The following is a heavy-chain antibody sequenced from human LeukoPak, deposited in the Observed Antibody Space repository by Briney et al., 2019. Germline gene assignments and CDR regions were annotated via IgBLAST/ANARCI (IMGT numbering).Heavy chain of an antibody. CDR2: IIPIFGTA. Sequence: SVKVSCKASGGTFNSYAISWVRQAPGQGLEWMGGIIPIFGTANYAQKFQGRVTITADESTSTAYMELSSLRSEDTAVYYCARVGVRGRGYFDYWGQGTLVTVSS. CDR3: ARVGVRGRGYFDY. D-gene: IGHD3-10*01. V-gene: IGHV1-69*13. J-gene: IGHJ4*02. CDR1: GGTFNSYA.